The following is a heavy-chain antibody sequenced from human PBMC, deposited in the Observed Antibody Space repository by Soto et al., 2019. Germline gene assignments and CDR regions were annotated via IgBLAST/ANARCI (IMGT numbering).Heavy chain of an antibody. CDR1: GGSISSSNW. J-gene: IGHJ6*02. D-gene: IGHD3-10*01. CDR3: AREGGGSGSYYSPGMDV. V-gene: IGHV4-4*02. CDR2: IYHSGST. Sequence: SETLSLTCAVSGGSISSSNWWSWVRQPPGKGLEWIGEIYHSGSTNYNPSLKSRVTISVDKSKNQFSLKLSSVTAADTAVYYCAREGGGSGSYYSPGMDVWGQGTTVTVSS.